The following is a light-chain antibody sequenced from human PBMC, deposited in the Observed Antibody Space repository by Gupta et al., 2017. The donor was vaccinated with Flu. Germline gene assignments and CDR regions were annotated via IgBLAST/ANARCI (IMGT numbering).Light chain of an antibody. J-gene: IGLJ2*01. V-gene: IGLV1-44*01. Sequence: RVTRSCSGRSSNSGSNPVNWFQQLPGTAHKLLIHSDNQRPAGAPDRFSGSRAGTSASLAISGLQSDEEAVYYCAKWDDRLNAGVIGGGTTLTVL. CDR2: SDN. CDR1: SSNSGSNP. CDR3: AKWDDRLNAGV.